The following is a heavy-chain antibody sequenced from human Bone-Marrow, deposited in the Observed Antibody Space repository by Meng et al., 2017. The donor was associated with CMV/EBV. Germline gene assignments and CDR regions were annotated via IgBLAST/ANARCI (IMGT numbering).Heavy chain of an antibody. V-gene: IGHV4-39*02. CDR1: GGSISSSSYY. Sequence: SETLSLTCTVSGGSISSSSYYWGWIRQPPGKGLEWIGSIYYSGSTYYNPSLKSRVTISVDTSKNQFSLKLSSVTAADTAVYYCARDTARRYYYYGMDGWGQGTTVTVSS. D-gene: IGHD6-6*01. J-gene: IGHJ6*02. CDR3: ARDTARRYYYYGMDG. CDR2: IYYSGST.